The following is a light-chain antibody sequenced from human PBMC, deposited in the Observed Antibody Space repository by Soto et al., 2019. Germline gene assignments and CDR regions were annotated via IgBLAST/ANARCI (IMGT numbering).Light chain of an antibody. CDR3: QQYGGSPRT. J-gene: IGKJ1*01. CDR2: GAS. Sequence: EIVLTQSPGTLSLSPGERATLSCRASQSVSSNYLAWYQQKPGQAPRLLTYGASSRATGIPDRFSGSGSGTEFTLTISRLEPEDFAVYYCQQYGGSPRTFGQGTKVDIK. CDR1: QSVSSNY. V-gene: IGKV3-20*01.